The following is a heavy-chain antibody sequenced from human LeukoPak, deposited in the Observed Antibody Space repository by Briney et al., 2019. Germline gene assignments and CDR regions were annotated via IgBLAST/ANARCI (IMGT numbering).Heavy chain of an antibody. J-gene: IGHJ3*02. Sequence: PGGSLRLSCAGSGFTFSRFSIIWVRQAPGKGLEWVASISSGSHHKYHADSVKGRFTVSRDNDKNSLFLQMNSLRAEDTALYYCATRLTADSYEASDIWGQGTMVTVSS. V-gene: IGHV3-21*06. CDR3: ATRLTADSYEASDI. CDR2: ISSGSHHK. D-gene: IGHD6-13*01. CDR1: GFTFSRFS.